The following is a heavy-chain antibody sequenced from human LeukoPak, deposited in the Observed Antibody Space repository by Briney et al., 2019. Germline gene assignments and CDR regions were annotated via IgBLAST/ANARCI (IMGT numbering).Heavy chain of an antibody. CDR1: GGSISSGDYY. Sequence: PSETLSLTCTVSGGSISSGDYYWSWTSQPPGKGLEWIGYIYYSGSTYYNPSLKSRVTISVDTSNNQLSLKLSSVTAADTAVYDCARDGRKKDTAIYWGQGTLVTVSS. V-gene: IGHV4-30-4*01. J-gene: IGHJ4*02. D-gene: IGHD5-18*01. CDR3: ARDGRKKDTAIY. CDR2: IYYSGST.